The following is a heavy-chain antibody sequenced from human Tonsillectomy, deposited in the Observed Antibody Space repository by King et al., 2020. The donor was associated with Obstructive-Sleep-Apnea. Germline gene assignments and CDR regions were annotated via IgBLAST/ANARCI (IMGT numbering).Heavy chain of an antibody. CDR1: GFTFSSYA. Sequence: VQLVESGGGLVQPGGSLRLSWAVSGFTFSSYAMSWVRQAPGKGLEWVSGVSGSGDSTHYADSVKGRFTITRDNSKNTLYLKMNSLRAEDTAGDYCAKSIITMIRGVIIEGYYFEYWGQGTLVTVSS. CDR3: AKSIITMIRGVIIEGYYFEY. J-gene: IGHJ4*02. V-gene: IGHV3-23*04. D-gene: IGHD3-10*01. CDR2: VSGSGDST.